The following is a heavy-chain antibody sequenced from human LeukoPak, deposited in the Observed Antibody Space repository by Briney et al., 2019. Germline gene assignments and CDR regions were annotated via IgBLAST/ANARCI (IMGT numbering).Heavy chain of an antibody. CDR1: GYTFTGYY. CDR2: INPNSGGT. CDR3: ARASKIVVVPAATPPDP. V-gene: IGHV1-2*02. D-gene: IGHD2-2*01. Sequence: ASVKVSCTASGYTFTGYYMHWVRQAPGQGLEWMGWINPNSGGTNYAQKFQGRVTMTRDTSISTAYMELSRLRSDDTAVYYCARASKIVVVPAATPPDPWGQGTLVTVSS. J-gene: IGHJ5*02.